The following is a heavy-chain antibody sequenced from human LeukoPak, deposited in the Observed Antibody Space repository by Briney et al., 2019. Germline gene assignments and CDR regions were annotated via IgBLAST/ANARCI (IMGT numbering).Heavy chain of an antibody. Sequence: TGGSLRLSCAASGFTFSSYSMNWVRQAPGKGLEWASYISGSSGTIYYADSVKGRFTISRDNAKSSLYLQMNSLRAGDTAVYYCAKRSEFGVLYYMDVWGKGTTVTVSS. J-gene: IGHJ6*03. CDR2: ISGSSGTI. CDR1: GFTFSSYS. D-gene: IGHD3-16*01. V-gene: IGHV3-48*01. CDR3: AKRSEFGVLYYMDV.